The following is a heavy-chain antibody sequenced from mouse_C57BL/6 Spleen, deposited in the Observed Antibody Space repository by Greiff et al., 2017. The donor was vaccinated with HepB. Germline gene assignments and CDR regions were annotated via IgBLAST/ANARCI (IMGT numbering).Heavy chain of an antibody. D-gene: IGHD3-3*01. J-gene: IGHJ4*01. CDR2: IYPRSGNT. Sequence: QVQLQQSGAELARPGASVKLSCKASGYTFTSYGISWVKQRTGQGLEWIGEIYPRSGNTYYNEKFKGKATLTADKSSSTAYMELRSLTSEDSAVYFCARVGTHYYAMDYWGQGTSVIVSS. CDR3: ARVGTHYYAMDY. V-gene: IGHV1-81*01. CDR1: GYTFTSYG.